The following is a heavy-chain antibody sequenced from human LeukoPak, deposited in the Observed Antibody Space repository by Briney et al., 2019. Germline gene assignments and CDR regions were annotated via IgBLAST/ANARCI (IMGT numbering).Heavy chain of an antibody. D-gene: IGHD3-9*01. V-gene: IGHV3-23*01. J-gene: IGHJ4*02. Sequence: GSLRLSCAASGFSFSTYAMSWVRQAPGKGLEWVSAISGRGGDIYYADSVQGRFTISRDNSNNTLYLQMNSLRAEDTAVYYCAQSRNFDWFDYWGQGTLVTVSS. CDR2: ISGRGGDI. CDR1: GFSFSTYA. CDR3: AQSRNFDWFDY.